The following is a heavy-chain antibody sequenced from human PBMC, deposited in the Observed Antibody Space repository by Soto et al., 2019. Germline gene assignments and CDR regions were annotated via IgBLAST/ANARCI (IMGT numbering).Heavy chain of an antibody. CDR2: ISGYNHNT. CDR1: GYTFTSYA. Sequence: ASVKVSCKASGYTFTSYAISWVRQAPGQGLEWMGWISGYNHNTKYAQRFQGRLTMTTDTSTSTAYMELRSLRSDDTAVYYCARDYASSSDWLDTWGQATLVTVSS. J-gene: IGHJ5*02. CDR3: ARDYASSSDWLDT. D-gene: IGHD6-6*01. V-gene: IGHV1-18*01.